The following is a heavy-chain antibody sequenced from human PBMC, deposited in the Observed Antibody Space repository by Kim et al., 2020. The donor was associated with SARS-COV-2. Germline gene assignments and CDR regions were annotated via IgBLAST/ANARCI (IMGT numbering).Heavy chain of an antibody. CDR3: ARIPMANDAFDI. V-gene: IGHV3-30-3*01. CDR1: GFTFSSYA. J-gene: IGHJ3*02. Sequence: GGSLRLSCAASGFTFSSYAMHWVRQAPGKGLEWVAVISYDGSNKYYADSVKGRFTISRDNSKNTLYLQMNSLRAEDTAVYYCARIPMANDAFDIWGQGTMVTVSS. CDR2: ISYDGSNK.